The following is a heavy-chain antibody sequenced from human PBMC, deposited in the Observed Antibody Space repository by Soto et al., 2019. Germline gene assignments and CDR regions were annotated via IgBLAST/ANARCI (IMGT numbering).Heavy chain of an antibody. CDR1: GYTFTSYA. D-gene: IGHD6-13*01. V-gene: IGHV1-3*01. J-gene: IGHJ5*02. Sequence: GASVKVSCKASGYTFTSYAMHWVRQAPGQRLEWMVWINAGNGNTKYAQKFQGRVTITRDTSASTAYMELSSLRSEDTAVYYCARTEPTAAAGNWFDPWGQGTLVTAPQ. CDR2: INAGNGNT. CDR3: ARTEPTAAAGNWFDP.